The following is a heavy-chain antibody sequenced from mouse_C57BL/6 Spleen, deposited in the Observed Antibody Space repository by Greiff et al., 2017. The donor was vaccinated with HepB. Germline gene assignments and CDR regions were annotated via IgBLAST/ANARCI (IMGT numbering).Heavy chain of an antibody. CDR1: GYTFTSYW. Sequence: QVQLKQPGAELVKPGASVKMSCKASGYTFTSYWITWVKQRPGQGLEWIGDIYPGSGSTNYNEKFKSKATLTVDTSSSTAYMQLSSLTSEDSAVYYCARTGTGMWYFDVWGTGTTVTVSS. CDR2: IYPGSGST. J-gene: IGHJ1*03. V-gene: IGHV1-55*01. CDR3: ARTGTGMWYFDV. D-gene: IGHD4-1*01.